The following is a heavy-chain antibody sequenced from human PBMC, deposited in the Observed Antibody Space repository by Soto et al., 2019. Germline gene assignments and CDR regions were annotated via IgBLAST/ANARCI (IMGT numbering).Heavy chain of an antibody. CDR2: IKQDGSEK. CDR1: GFTFSSYW. J-gene: IGHJ3*02. Sequence: GGSLRLSCAASGFTFSSYWMSWVRQAPGKGLEWVANIKQDGSEKYYVDSMKGRFTISRDNAKNSLYLQMNSLRAEDTAVYYCASQYVAGTDAFDIWGQGTMVTVSS. D-gene: IGHD6-19*01. CDR3: ASQYVAGTDAFDI. V-gene: IGHV3-7*01.